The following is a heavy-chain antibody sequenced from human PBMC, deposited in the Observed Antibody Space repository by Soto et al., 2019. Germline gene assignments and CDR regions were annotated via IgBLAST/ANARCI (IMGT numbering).Heavy chain of an antibody. Sequence: ASVKVSCKASRYTLTTYGLSWVRQAAGLGLEWMGWISAHSAATNYAQIFQGRVTMTTDSSTGTAYMELRSLTSDDTAVYYCARYTYSGGLLPYFDYWGQGTQVTVSS. CDR3: ARYTYSGGLLPYFDY. CDR2: ISAHSAAT. V-gene: IGHV1-18*01. J-gene: IGHJ4*02. CDR1: RYTLTTYG. D-gene: IGHD6-19*01.